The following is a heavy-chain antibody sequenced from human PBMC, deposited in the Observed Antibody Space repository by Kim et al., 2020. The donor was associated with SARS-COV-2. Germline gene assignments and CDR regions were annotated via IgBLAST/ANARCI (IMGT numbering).Heavy chain of an antibody. CDR1: GGSFSGYY. V-gene: IGHV4-34*01. J-gene: IGHJ6*02. Sequence: SETLSLTCAVYGGSFSGYYWSWIRQPPGKGLEWIGEINHSGSTNYNPSLKSRVTISVDTSKNQFSLKLSSVTAADTAVYYCARGPPRQQLGFTRYYGMDVWGQGTTVTVSS. D-gene: IGHD6-13*01. CDR2: INHSGST. CDR3: ARGPPRQQLGFTRYYGMDV.